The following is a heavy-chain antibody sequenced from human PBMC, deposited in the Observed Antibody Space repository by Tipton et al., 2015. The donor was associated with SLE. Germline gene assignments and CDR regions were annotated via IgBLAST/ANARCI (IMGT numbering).Heavy chain of an antibody. CDR3: AKVIRTAMVHDAFDI. Sequence: GSLRLSCAASGFTFSSYSMNWVRQAPGKGLEWVSYISSSSSTIYYADSVKGRFTISRDNSKNTLYLQMNSLRAEDTAVYYCAKVIRTAMVHDAFDIWGQGTMVTVSS. V-gene: IGHV3-48*01. CDR1: GFTFSSYS. D-gene: IGHD5-18*01. CDR2: ISSSSSTI. J-gene: IGHJ3*02.